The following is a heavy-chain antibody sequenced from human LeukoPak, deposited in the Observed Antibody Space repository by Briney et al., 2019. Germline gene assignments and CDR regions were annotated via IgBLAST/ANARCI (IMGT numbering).Heavy chain of an antibody. D-gene: IGHD3-22*01. V-gene: IGHV1-18*01. CDR1: GYTFTTYG. Sequence: ASVKVSCNAAGYTFTTYGITWLRRAPGQGLEWMGWISARSGNTNFAKKVQGRVTLTTDTSTSTAYMELRSLRSDDTAVYYCARSRIYYDSSRNWFDPWGQGTLVIVSS. J-gene: IGHJ5*02. CDR2: ISARSGNT. CDR3: ARSRIYYDSSRNWFDP.